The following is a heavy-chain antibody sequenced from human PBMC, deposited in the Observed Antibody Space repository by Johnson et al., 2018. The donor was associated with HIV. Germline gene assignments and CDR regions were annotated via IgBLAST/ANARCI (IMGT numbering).Heavy chain of an antibody. CDR3: AREGGSKDAFDI. V-gene: IGHV3-13*01. J-gene: IGHJ3*02. D-gene: IGHD3-16*01. Sequence: VQLVESGGGLVQPGGSRKLSCAASGFTFSSYDMHWVRQATGKGLEWVSAIGTAGDTYYRGSVKGRFTISRENAKNSLYLQMNSLRAEDTAVYYCAREGGSKDAFDIWGQGTMVTVSS. CDR1: GFTFSSYD. CDR2: IGTAGDT.